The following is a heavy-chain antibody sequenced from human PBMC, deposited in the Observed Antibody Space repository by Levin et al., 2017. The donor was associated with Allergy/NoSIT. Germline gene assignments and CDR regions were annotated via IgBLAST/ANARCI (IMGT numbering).Heavy chain of an antibody. D-gene: IGHD2-8*01. CDR1: GFTFSNYW. Sequence: GGSLRLSCAGSGFTFSNYWMTWIRQAPGKGLEWVATINEDASQKYYVDSVKGRFTISRDNAKNSVSLYMNSLRDEDMAVYYCMILRMRHYDLDVWGQGTTVTVSS. CDR3: MILRMRHYDLDV. J-gene: IGHJ6*02. CDR2: INEDASQK. V-gene: IGHV3-7*01.